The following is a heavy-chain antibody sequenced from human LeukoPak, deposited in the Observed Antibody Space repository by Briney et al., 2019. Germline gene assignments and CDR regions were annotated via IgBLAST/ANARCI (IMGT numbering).Heavy chain of an antibody. Sequence: PGGSLRLSCAASGFTFSSYSMNWVRQAPGKGLEWVSSISSSSSYIYHADSVKGRFTISRDNAKNSLYLQMNSLRAEDTAVYYCARVGYCSGGSCPFYYWGQGTLVTVSS. CDR1: GFTFSSYS. CDR2: ISSSSSYI. J-gene: IGHJ4*02. CDR3: ARVGYCSGGSCPFYY. D-gene: IGHD2-15*01. V-gene: IGHV3-21*01.